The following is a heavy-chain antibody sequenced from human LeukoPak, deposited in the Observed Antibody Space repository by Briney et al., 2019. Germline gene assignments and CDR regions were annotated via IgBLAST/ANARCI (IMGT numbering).Heavy chain of an antibody. CDR2: INHSGST. Sequence: SETLSLTCAVYGGSFSGYYWSWIRQPPGKGLEWIGEINHSGSTNYNPSLKSRVTISVDKSKNQFSLKLSSVTAADTAVYYCARGGRGDGYNPYFDYWGQGTLVTVSS. D-gene: IGHD5-24*01. CDR1: GGSFSGYY. V-gene: IGHV4-34*01. J-gene: IGHJ4*02. CDR3: ARGGRGDGYNPYFDY.